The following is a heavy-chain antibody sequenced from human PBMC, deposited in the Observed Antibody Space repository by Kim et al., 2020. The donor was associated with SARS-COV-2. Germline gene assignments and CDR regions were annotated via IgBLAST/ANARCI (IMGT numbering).Heavy chain of an antibody. J-gene: IGHJ4*02. CDR3: AKERAVVGATMASPLEFDY. V-gene: IGHV3-23*01. Sequence: GGSLRLSCGASGFTFGSYAMSWVRQAPGKGLEWDSAISGSGRSTYYADSVKGRFTISRDNSKNTLYLQMNSLRAEDTAVYYCAKERAVVGATMASPLEFDYWGQGTLVTVSS. CDR2: ISGSGRST. D-gene: IGHD1-26*01. CDR1: GFTFGSYA.